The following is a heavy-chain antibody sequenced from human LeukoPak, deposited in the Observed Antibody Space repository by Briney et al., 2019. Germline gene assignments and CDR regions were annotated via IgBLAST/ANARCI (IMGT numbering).Heavy chain of an antibody. J-gene: IGHJ4*02. CDR3: ARLGSDIVVVVAAALDY. CDR2: IKQDGSEK. Sequence: PGGSLRLSCAASGFTFSSYWMSWVRQAPGKGLEWVANIKQDGSEKYYVDSVKGRFTISRDNAKNSLYLQMNSLRAEDTAVYYCARLGSDIVVVVAAALDYWGQGTLVTVSS. CDR1: GFTFSSYW. V-gene: IGHV3-7*01. D-gene: IGHD2-15*01.